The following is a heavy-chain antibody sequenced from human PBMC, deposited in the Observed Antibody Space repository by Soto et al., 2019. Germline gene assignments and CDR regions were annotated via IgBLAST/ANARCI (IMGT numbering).Heavy chain of an antibody. J-gene: IGHJ4*02. V-gene: IGHV1-69*06. CDR1: GGTFSSYA. CDR2: IIPIFGTA. D-gene: IGHD3-22*01. CDR3: ARAFSYYYDSSGYPFDY. Sequence: GASVKVSCKASGGTFSSYAISWVRQAPGQGLEWMGGIIPIFGTANYAQKFQGRVTITADKSTSTAYMELSSLRSEDTAVYYCARAFSYYYDSSGYPFDYWGQGTLVTVSS.